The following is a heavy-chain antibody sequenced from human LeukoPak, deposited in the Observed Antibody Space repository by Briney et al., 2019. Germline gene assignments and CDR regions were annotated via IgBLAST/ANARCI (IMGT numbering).Heavy chain of an antibody. J-gene: IGHJ5*02. V-gene: IGHV1-8*03. CDR3: ARDYGSNSGWFDP. CDR2: MNPNSGNT. Sequence: ASVKVSCKASGGTFSSYAISWVRQATGQGLEWMGWMNPNSGNTGYAQKFQGRVTITRDTSISTAYMELSSLRSEDTAVYYCARDYGSNSGWFDPWGQGTLVTVSS. D-gene: IGHD4-23*01. CDR1: GGTFSSYA.